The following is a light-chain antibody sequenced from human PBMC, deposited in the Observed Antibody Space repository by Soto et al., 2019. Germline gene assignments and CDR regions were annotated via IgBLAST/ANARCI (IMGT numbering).Light chain of an antibody. CDR2: DIS. CDR1: QSVSSY. J-gene: IGKJ4*01. CDR3: QQYNDWPLT. Sequence: EIVMTQSPATLSVSPGERATLSCRASQSVSSYLAWYQQKPGQAPSLLIYDISARATGIPTRFSGSGSGTEFTLTISSLQSEDFAVYYCQQYNDWPLTFGGGTKVEIK. V-gene: IGKV3D-15*01.